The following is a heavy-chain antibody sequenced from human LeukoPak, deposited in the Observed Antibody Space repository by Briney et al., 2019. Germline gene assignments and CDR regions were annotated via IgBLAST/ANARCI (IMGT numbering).Heavy chain of an antibody. D-gene: IGHD3-22*01. J-gene: IGHJ3*01. CDR1: GGSFSGYY. CDR2: INHSGST. V-gene: IGHV4-34*01. CDR3: ARGRRYYDSSGYYGP. Sequence: SETLSLTCAVYGGSFSGYYWSWIRQPPGKGLEWIGEINHSGSTNYNPSLKSRVTISVDTSKNQFSLKLSSVTAADTAVYYCARGRRYYDSSGYYGPWGQGTMVTVSS.